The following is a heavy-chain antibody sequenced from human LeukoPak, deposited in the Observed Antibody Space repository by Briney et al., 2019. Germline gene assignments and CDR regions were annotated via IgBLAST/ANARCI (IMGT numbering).Heavy chain of an antibody. Sequence: GGSLRLSCAAPRLTFSSYSMNWVRQAPGEGLEWVSSISSSSSYIYYADSVKGRFTISRDNAKNSLYLQMNSLRAEDTAVYYCARDLDPLDYWGQGTLVTVSS. CDR2: ISSSSSYI. CDR1: RLTFSSYS. V-gene: IGHV3-21*01. CDR3: ARDLDPLDY. J-gene: IGHJ4*02.